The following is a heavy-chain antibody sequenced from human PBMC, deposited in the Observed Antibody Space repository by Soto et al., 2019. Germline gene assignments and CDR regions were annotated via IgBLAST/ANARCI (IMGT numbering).Heavy chain of an antibody. CDR3: ARGVNSYGWNPSRYYYGMDV. Sequence: GASVKVSCKASGYTFTSYGISWVRQAPGQGLEWMGWISAYNGNTNYAQKLQGRVTMTTDTSTSTAYMELRSLRSDDTAVYYCARGVNSYGWNPSRYYYGMDVWGQGTTVTVSS. D-gene: IGHD5-18*01. CDR2: ISAYNGNT. V-gene: IGHV1-18*01. J-gene: IGHJ6*02. CDR1: GYTFTSYG.